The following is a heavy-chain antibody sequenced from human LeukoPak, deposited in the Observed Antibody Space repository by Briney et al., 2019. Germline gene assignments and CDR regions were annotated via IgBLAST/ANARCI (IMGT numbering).Heavy chain of an antibody. CDR1: GYTFTSYG. J-gene: IGHJ6*03. Sequence: ASVKVSCKASGYTFTSYGISWVRQAPGQGLEWMGWISAYNGNTNYAQKLQGRVTMTTDTSTSTAYMELRSLRSDDTAVYYRARGEVGATRGSYYYYMDVWGKGTTVTVSS. CDR2: ISAYNGNT. V-gene: IGHV1-18*01. D-gene: IGHD1-26*01. CDR3: ARGEVGATRGSYYYYMDV.